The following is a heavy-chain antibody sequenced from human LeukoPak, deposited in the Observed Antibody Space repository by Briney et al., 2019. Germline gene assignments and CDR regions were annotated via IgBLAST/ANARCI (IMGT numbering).Heavy chain of an antibody. CDR2: ISGSGGST. D-gene: IGHD6-19*01. J-gene: IGHJ4*02. V-gene: IGHV3-23*01. CDR3: AKVVAVAGTRFLDY. CDR1: GFTFSSYA. Sequence: PGGSLRLSCAASGFTFSSYAMSWVRQAPGKGLEWVSAISGSGGSTYYADSVKGRFTISRDNSKIMLHLQMNSLRAEDTAVYYCAKVVAVAGTRFLDYWGQGTLVTVSS.